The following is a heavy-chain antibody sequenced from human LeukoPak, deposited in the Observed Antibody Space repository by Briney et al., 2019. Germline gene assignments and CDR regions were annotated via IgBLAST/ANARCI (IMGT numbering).Heavy chain of an antibody. CDR1: GGSISSSRYY. D-gene: IGHD5-18*01. J-gene: IGHJ5*02. CDR2: ISYSGST. CDR3: ARDRSRSLGPIMQLRSSGWFDP. V-gene: IGHV4-39*07. Sequence: SETLSLTCTVSGGSISSSRYYWGWIRQPPGKGLEWIGSISYSGSTHYNPSLKSRVTVSVDASKNQFSLKMNSVTAADTAVYYCARDRSRSLGPIMQLRSSGWFDPWGQGMLVTVSS.